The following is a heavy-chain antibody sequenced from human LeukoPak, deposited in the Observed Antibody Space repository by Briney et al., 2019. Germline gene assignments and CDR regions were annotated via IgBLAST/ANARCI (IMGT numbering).Heavy chain of an antibody. V-gene: IGHV3-11*01. J-gene: IGHJ3*02. Sequence: GGSLRLSCAASGFTFSDLYMSWIRQAPGKGLEWVSYLSRSGSITYYADSVKGRFTMSRDNAKNSLYLQMNSLRAKDTAVYYCARWTSQAFDIWGQGTMVTVSS. CDR3: ARWTSQAFDI. CDR1: GFTFSDLY. D-gene: IGHD3/OR15-3a*01. CDR2: LSRSGSIT.